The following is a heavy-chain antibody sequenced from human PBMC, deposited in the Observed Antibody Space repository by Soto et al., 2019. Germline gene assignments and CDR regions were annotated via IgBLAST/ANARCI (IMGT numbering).Heavy chain of an antibody. CDR2: ITPMFGTP. CDR1: GGTFSSYT. Sequence: SVKVSCKASGGTFSSYTITWVRQAPGQGPEWMGGITPMFGTPNYAQKFRGRVTITADESTTTAYMELSSLRSEDTAMYFCARDGTLYDSRAYYYLYWGQGTLVTVSS. D-gene: IGHD3-22*01. J-gene: IGHJ4*02. CDR3: ARDGTLYDSRAYYYLY. V-gene: IGHV1-69*13.